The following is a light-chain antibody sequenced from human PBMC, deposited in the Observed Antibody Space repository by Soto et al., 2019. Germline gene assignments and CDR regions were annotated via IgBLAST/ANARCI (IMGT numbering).Light chain of an antibody. J-gene: IGKJ5*01. Sequence: EIVMTQSPATLSVSQGEISTLSCRASQSVSSNLAWYQQKPGQAPRLLIYGASNRATGIPERFSGSGSGTDFTLTISRLEPQDSAMYYCQQYLISVTFGQGTRLEI. V-gene: IGKV3D-15*01. CDR1: QSVSSN. CDR3: QQYLISVT. CDR2: GAS.